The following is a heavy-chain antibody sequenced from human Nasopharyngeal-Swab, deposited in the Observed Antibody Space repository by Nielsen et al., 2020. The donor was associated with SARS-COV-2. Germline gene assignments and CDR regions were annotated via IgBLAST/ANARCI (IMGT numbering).Heavy chain of an antibody. CDR3: ARGTGNYWGRFDY. Sequence: GESLKNSCKGSGYTFTNYWIGWVRQMPGKGLEWMGLIYPDDSDTTYSPSFQGQVTLSADKSISTAYLQWSSLKASDTAMYYCARGTGNYWGRFDYWGQGTLVTVSS. V-gene: IGHV5-51*01. CDR2: IYPDDSDT. J-gene: IGHJ4*02. D-gene: IGHD1-26*01. CDR1: GYTFTNYW.